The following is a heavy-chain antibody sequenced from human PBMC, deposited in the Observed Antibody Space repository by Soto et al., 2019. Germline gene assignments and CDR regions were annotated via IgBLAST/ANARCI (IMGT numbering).Heavy chain of an antibody. Sequence: QVQLQESGPGLVKPSETLSLTCTVSGGSISSYYWTWVRQSPGKGLEWIGYVFSSGSTNYNPSLESRVTISLDKSTNQFSLKVISVTAADTAVYYCARRGKKSFYYYMDVWGKGTTVTVSS. CDR2: VFSSGST. J-gene: IGHJ6*03. CDR3: ARRGKKSFYYYMDV. V-gene: IGHV4-59*08. CDR1: GGSISSYY.